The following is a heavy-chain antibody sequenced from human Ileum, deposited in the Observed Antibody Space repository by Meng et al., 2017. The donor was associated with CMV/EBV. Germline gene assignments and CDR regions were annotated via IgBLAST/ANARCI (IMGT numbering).Heavy chain of an antibody. Sequence: QVPLQESGPGLLKPSETLALTCTVSGGSITNFYWSWIRQSAGKGLEWLGHIHNSGTTNYNPSLKSRLTMSLDASKNQLSLNLRSVTAADTAVYYCARELRYGDYYFDSWGQGTLVTVSS. J-gene: IGHJ4*02. CDR2: IHNSGTT. CDR3: ARELRYGDYYFDS. D-gene: IGHD4-17*01. CDR1: GGSITNFY. V-gene: IGHV4-4*07.